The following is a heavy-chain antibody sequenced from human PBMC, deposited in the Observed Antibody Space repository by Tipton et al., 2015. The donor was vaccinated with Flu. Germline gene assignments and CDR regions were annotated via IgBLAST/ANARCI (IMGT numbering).Heavy chain of an antibody. CDR2: IYHSGDI. V-gene: IGHV4-59*08. CDR1: GASISSSY. D-gene: IGHD4/OR15-4a*01. J-gene: IGHJ5*02. CDR3: ARYARVLDP. Sequence: TLSLTCTVSGASISSSYWSWVRQPPGKGLECIGYIYHSGDINYNPSLKSRVTISMDTSKNQFSLKLTSVTATDTAVHYCARYARVLDPWGQGTLVTVSS.